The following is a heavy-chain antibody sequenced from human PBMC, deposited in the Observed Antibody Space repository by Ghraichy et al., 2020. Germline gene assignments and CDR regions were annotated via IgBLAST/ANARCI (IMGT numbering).Heavy chain of an antibody. CDR2: ISPNSGGT. D-gene: IGHD6-13*01. CDR1: GYTFTDYY. Sequence: ASVKVSCKASGYTFTDYYMHWVRQAPGQGLEWMGWISPNSGGTNYAQKFRDWVTMTRDTSISTAYLELSRLRSDDTAVYYCARDFPAAGINAYYYGMDVWGQGTAVTVSS. CDR3: ARDFPAAGINAYYYGMDV. V-gene: IGHV1-2*04. J-gene: IGHJ6*02.